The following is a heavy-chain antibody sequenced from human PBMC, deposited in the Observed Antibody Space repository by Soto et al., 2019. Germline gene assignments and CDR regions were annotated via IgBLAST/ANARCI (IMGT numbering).Heavy chain of an antibody. V-gene: IGHV1-8*01. Sequence: QVQLVQSGAEVKKPGASEKFSCKASGYTFTSYDINWVQQATGQGLEWMGWMNPNSGNTGYAQKFQGRVTMTRNTSISTAYMELSSLRSEDTTVYYCAKSRGASLGFDPWGQGTLVTVSS. D-gene: IGHD5-12*01. J-gene: IGHJ5*02. CDR1: GYTFTSYD. CDR2: MNPNSGNT. CDR3: AKSRGASLGFDP.